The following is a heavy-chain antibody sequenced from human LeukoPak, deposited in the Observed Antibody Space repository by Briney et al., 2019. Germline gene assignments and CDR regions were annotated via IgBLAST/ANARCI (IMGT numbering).Heavy chain of an antibody. CDR2: IQYDGSNK. J-gene: IGHJ6*03. D-gene: IGHD2-2*01. Sequence: GGSLRLSCAASGFTFSSYGMHWVRQAPGKGLEWVAFIQYDGSNKYYADSVKGRFTISRDNSKNTLYLQMNSLRAEDTAVYYCAKSPTSSYCSSTSCYPYYYYYMDVWGKGTTVTVSS. V-gene: IGHV3-30*02. CDR3: AKSPTSSYCSSTSCYPYYYYYMDV. CDR1: GFTFSSYG.